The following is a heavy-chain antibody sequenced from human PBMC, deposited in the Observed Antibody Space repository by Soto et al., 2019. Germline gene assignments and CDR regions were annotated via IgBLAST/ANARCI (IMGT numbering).Heavy chain of an antibody. CDR3: ASSFLAARPPDYGMDV. J-gene: IGHJ6*02. D-gene: IGHD6-6*01. Sequence: GGSLRLSCAASGFTFSSYWMTWVRQAPGKGLEWVANIKQDGSEKYYVDSVKGRFTISRDNAKNSLYLQMNSLRAEDTAVYYCASSFLAARPPDYGMDVWGQGTTVTVSS. V-gene: IGHV3-7*05. CDR1: GFTFSSYW. CDR2: IKQDGSEK.